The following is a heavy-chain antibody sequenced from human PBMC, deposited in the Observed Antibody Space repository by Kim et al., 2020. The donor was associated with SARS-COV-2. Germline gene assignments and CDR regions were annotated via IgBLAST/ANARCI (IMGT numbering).Heavy chain of an antibody. J-gene: IGHJ4*02. CDR1: GYSFTSYW. Sequence: GESLKISCEGSGYSFTSYWIGWVRQMPGKGLEWMGVVYPDDSTTRYSPSFQGQVTISADKSFNTAYLQWSSLKASDSAIYYCTRHESMLEYSSSRYWGQRTQVTVSS. CDR2: VYPDDSTT. V-gene: IGHV5-51*01. D-gene: IGHD6-13*01. CDR3: TRHESMLEYSSSRY.